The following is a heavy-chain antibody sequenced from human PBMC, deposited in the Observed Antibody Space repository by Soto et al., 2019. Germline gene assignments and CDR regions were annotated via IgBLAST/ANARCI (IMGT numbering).Heavy chain of an antibody. CDR1: GYSFTSYW. CDR2: IYPGDSDT. CDR3: ARHPARKLFRGNLRGGAFDI. J-gene: IGHJ3*02. D-gene: IGHD2-15*01. V-gene: IGHV5-51*01. Sequence: GESLKISCKGSGYSFTSYWIGWVRQMPGKGLEWMGIIYPGDSDTRYSPSFQGQVTISADKSISTAYLQWSSLKASDTAMYYCARHPARKLFRGNLRGGAFDIWGQGTMVTV.